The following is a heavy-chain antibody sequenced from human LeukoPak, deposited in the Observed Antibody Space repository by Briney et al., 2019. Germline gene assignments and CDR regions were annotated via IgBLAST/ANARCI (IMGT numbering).Heavy chain of an antibody. CDR1: GFTVSSNY. CDR3: ASSDWPYYFDF. CDR2: IYHTGSL. D-gene: IGHD3-9*01. Sequence: GSLRLSCAASGFTVSSNYMSWIRQPPGKGLEWIAFIYHTGSLKYNPSLKSRVTISLDTSKNQFSLNLSAVTAADTAIYYCASSDWPYYFDFWGQGTLVTVSS. V-gene: IGHV4-59*08. J-gene: IGHJ4*02.